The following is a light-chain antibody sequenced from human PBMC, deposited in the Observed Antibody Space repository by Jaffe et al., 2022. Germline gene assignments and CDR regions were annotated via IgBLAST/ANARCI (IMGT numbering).Light chain of an antibody. CDR3: QQYSGDSIT. CDR2: KAS. V-gene: IGKV1-5*03. Sequence: DIQMTQSPSTLSASVGDRVTITCRASQSISSWLAWYQQKPGKAPNLLIYKASNLESGVPSRFSGSGSGTEFTLTISSLQPDDFATYYCQQYSGDSITFGQGTRLDIK. J-gene: IGKJ5*01. CDR1: QSISSW.